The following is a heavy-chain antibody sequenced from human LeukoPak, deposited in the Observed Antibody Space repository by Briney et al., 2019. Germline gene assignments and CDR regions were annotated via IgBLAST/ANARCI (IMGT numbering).Heavy chain of an antibody. D-gene: IGHD3-3*01. J-gene: IGHJ4*02. V-gene: IGHV4-59*01. CDR3: ARGTYDSWSGYYHAYYFDY. CDR2: IYYSGST. Sequence: PSETLSLTCTVSGGSISSYYWSWIRQPPGKGLEWIGYIYYSGSTNYNPSLKSRVTISVDTSKNQFSLKLSSVTAADTAVYYCARGTYDSWSGYYHAYYFDYWGQGTLVTVSS. CDR1: GGSISSYY.